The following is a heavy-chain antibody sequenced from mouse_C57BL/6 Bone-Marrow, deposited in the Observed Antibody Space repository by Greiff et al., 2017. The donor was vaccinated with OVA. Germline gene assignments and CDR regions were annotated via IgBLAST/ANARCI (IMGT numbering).Heavy chain of an antibody. Sequence: VQLQQSGPELVKPGASVKISCKASGYAFSSSRMNWVKQRPGKGLEWIGRIYPGDGDTNYNGKFKGKATLTADKSSSTAYMQLSSLTSEDSAVYFCARGRLRRGNFDYWGQGTTLTVSS. CDR2: IYPGDGDT. D-gene: IGHD2-4*01. CDR3: ARGRLRRGNFDY. J-gene: IGHJ2*01. CDR1: GYAFSSSR. V-gene: IGHV1-82*01.